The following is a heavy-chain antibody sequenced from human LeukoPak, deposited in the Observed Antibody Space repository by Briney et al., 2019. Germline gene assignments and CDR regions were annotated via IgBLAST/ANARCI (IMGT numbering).Heavy chain of an antibody. D-gene: IGHD3-10*01. J-gene: IGHJ3*02. V-gene: IGHV3-23*01. CDR3: AKPITMVRGVEDAFDI. Sequence: GGSLRLSCAASGFTFASYAMSWVRQAPGKGLEWVSAISGGGFSPYYADSVKGRFTISKDNSKNTLVLQMSSLRAEDTAVYYCAKPITMVRGVEDAFDIWGQGTMVTVSS. CDR2: ISGGGFSP. CDR1: GFTFASYA.